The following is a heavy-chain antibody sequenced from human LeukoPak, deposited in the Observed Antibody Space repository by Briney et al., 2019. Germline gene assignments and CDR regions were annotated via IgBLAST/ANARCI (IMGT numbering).Heavy chain of an antibody. CDR1: GYTFTSYG. CDR2: ISAYNGNT. CDR3: ARAFRYSSSASLDY. D-gene: IGHD6-6*01. Sequence: GASVKVSCKASGYTFTSYGISWARQAPGQGLEWMGWISAYNGNTNYAQKLQGRVTMTTDTSTSTAYMELRSLRSDDTAVYYCARAFRYSSSASLDYWGQGTLVTVSS. V-gene: IGHV1-18*01. J-gene: IGHJ4*02.